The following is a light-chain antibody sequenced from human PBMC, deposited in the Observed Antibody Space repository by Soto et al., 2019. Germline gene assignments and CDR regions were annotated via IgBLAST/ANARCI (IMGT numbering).Light chain of an antibody. CDR3: QQYGSSPIT. CDR2: GAS. V-gene: IGKV3-20*01. CDR1: QSIANS. J-gene: IGKJ5*01. Sequence: EFVLTQSPGTLSLSPGERATLSCRASQSIANSLAWYQQKPGQAPRLLIYGASSRATGIPDRFSGSGSGTDFTLTISRLEPEDFAVYYCQQYGSSPITFGQGTRLEIK.